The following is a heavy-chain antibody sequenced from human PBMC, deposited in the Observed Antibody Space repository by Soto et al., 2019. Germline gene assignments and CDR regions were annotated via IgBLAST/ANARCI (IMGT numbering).Heavy chain of an antibody. CDR2: ISAYNGNT. V-gene: IGHV1-18*01. CDR3: ARSPYNWNYVGVERWFDP. D-gene: IGHD1-7*01. Sequence: ASVKVSCKASGYTFTSYGISWVRQAPGQGLEWMGWISAYNGNTNYAQKLQGRVTMTTDTSTSTAYMELRSLRSDDTAVYYCARSPYNWNYVGVERWFDPWGQGTLVTVSS. CDR1: GYTFTSYG. J-gene: IGHJ5*02.